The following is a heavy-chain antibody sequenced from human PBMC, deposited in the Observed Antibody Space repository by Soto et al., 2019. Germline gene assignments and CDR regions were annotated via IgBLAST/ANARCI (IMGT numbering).Heavy chain of an antibody. D-gene: IGHD3-16*01. CDR2: IWYDGNNI. CDR1: GFTFRSNG. CDR3: ARDSSVYYEFRDS. Sequence: GGSLRLSGVASGFTFRSNGMHWVRHAPGRGLERAAVIWYDGNNIYYADSVRGRFTISTDNTKNTLYLQMNSLRPDDPAVYYCARDSSVYYEFRDSWGPGTRVTVSS. V-gene: IGHV3-33*01. J-gene: IGHJ4*02.